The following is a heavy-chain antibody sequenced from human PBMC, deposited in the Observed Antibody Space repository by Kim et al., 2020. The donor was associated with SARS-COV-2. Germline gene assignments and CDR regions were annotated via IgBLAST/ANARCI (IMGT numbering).Heavy chain of an antibody. CDR3: ARDPAAYFRFDY. D-gene: IGHD3-9*01. V-gene: IGHV3-30*04. CDR2: ISYDGSNK. CDR1: GFTFSSYA. Sequence: GGSLRLSCAASGFTFSSYAMHWVRQAPGKRLEWVAVISYDGSNKYYADSVKGRFTISRDNSKNTLYLQMNSLRAEDTAVYYCARDPAAYFRFDYWGQGTLVTVSS. J-gene: IGHJ4*02.